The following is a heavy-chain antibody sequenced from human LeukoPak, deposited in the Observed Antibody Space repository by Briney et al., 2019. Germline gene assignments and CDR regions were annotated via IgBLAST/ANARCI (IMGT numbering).Heavy chain of an antibody. V-gene: IGHV3-21*01. CDR3: ATHSGGN. CDR2: ISSSSSYI. D-gene: IGHD3-16*01. CDR1: GFTFSSYS. J-gene: IGHJ4*02. Sequence: GGSLRLSCAASGFTFSSYSMNWVRQAPGKGLEWVSSISSSSSYIYYADSVKGRFTISRDISKNTLYLQMNSLRAEDTAVYCCATHSGGNWGQGTLVTVSS.